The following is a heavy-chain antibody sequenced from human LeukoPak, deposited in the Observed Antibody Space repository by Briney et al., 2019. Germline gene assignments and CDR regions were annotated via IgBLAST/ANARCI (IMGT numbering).Heavy chain of an antibody. Sequence: ASVKVSCKASGYTFTSYYMHWVRQAPGPGLEWMGIINPSGGSTSYAQKFQGRVTMTRDTSTSTVYMELSSLRSEDTAVYYCAREEGRGYSGYDLDYWGQGTLVTVSS. J-gene: IGHJ4*02. D-gene: IGHD5-12*01. CDR1: GYTFTSYY. V-gene: IGHV1-46*01. CDR3: AREEGRGYSGYDLDY. CDR2: INPSGGST.